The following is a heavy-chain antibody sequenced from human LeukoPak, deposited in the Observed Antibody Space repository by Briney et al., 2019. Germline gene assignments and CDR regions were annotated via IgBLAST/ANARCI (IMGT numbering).Heavy chain of an antibody. J-gene: IGHJ5*02. V-gene: IGHV4-59*01. D-gene: IGHD3-10*01. CDR2: FHYSGST. Sequence: PSETLSLTCTVSGGSISSYYWNWIRQPPGEGLEWIGYFHYSGSTNYNPSLKSRVTISVDTSKNQFSLKLSSVTAADTAVYYCAREGASGSHLHWLDPWGQGTLVTVSS. CDR1: GGSISSYY. CDR3: AREGASGSHLHWLDP.